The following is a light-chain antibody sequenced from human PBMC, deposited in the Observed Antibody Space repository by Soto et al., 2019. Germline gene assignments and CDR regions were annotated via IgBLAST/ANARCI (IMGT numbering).Light chain of an antibody. CDR1: QSISSW. CDR3: QHYNTYPLT. CDR2: DAS. V-gene: IGKV1-5*01. J-gene: IGKJ4*01. Sequence: DIQMTQSPSTLTASVGDRVTITCRASQSISSWLAWYQQKPGKAPKLLIYDASSLESGVPSTFSGSGSGTDFSLSISSLQPDDFATYYCQHYNTYPLTFGGGTKVEIK.